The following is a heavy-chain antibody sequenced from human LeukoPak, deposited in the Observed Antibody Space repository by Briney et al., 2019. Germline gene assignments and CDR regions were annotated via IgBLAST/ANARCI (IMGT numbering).Heavy chain of an antibody. Sequence: PSETLSLTCAVSGGSISSSTWWTWVRLPLGKGLEWIGEVFHSGSTNLNPSLKSRLTLSVDESKHEFSLKMTSVTAADTAVYYCASGGLVSRYLDHWGQGTLVTVSS. V-gene: IGHV4-4*02. CDR2: VFHSGST. J-gene: IGHJ4*02. CDR1: GGSISSSTW. D-gene: IGHD3-9*01. CDR3: ASGGLVSRYLDH.